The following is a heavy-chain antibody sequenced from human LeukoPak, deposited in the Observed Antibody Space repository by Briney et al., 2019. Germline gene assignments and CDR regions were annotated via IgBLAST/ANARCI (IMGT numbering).Heavy chain of an antibody. Sequence: PGGSLRLSCAASGFTFSTYGMHWVRQAPGKGLEWVAVISYDGSNKYYADSVKGRFTISRDNSKNTLYVQMNSLRAEDTAVYYCARDPYYYDSSGYQDYWGQGTLVTVSS. CDR1: GFTFSTYG. V-gene: IGHV3-30*03. CDR3: ARDPYYYDSSGYQDY. J-gene: IGHJ4*02. D-gene: IGHD3-22*01. CDR2: ISYDGSNK.